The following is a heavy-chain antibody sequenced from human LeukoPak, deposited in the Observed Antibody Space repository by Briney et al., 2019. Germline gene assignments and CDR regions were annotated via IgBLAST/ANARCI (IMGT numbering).Heavy chain of an antibody. CDR3: AIDGD. CDR2: ISGSGGST. J-gene: IGHJ4*02. V-gene: IGHV3-23*01. Sequence: GVPLTLSCTPSGFTFSIYAIIWVRHAPGKGLEWVSSISGSGGSTYYADSVKGRFTISRDNSKNTLYLKMNSLRAEDTAVYYCAIDGDWGQGTLVTVSS. CDR1: GFTFSIYA. D-gene: IGHD3-16*01.